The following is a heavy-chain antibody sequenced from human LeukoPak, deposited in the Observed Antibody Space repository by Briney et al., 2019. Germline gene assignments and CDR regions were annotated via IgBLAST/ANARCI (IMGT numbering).Heavy chain of an antibody. CDR1: GFIFSAFR. Sequence: GGSLRLSCAASGFIFSAFRMNWVRQAPGKGLGWVSYISSSGGTIYYTDSVEGRFTISRDNARNSLDLQMNSLRDEDTAVYYCARESGGRYSFGPWFFDLWGQGTLVTVSS. D-gene: IGHD5-18*01. CDR2: ISSSGGTI. CDR3: ARESGGRYSFGPWFFDL. V-gene: IGHV3-48*02. J-gene: IGHJ4*02.